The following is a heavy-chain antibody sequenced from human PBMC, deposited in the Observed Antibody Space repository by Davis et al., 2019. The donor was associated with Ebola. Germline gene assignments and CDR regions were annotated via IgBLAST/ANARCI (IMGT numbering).Heavy chain of an antibody. Sequence: GESLKISCAASGFTFDDYAMHWVRQAPGKGLEWVSAISGSGGSTYYADSVKGRFTISRDNSKNTLYLQMNSLRAEDTAVYYCAKGTVQGSFDYWGQGTLVTVSS. CDR3: AKGTVQGSFDY. CDR2: ISGSGGST. D-gene: IGHD3-10*01. V-gene: IGHV3-23*01. CDR1: GFTFDDYA. J-gene: IGHJ4*02.